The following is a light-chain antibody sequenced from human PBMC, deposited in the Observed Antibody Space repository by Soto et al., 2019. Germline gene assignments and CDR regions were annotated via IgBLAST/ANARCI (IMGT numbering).Light chain of an antibody. Sequence: EIVLTQSPATLSLSPGERATLSCRASQSVSSYFAWYQQKPGQAPRLLIYDASNRATGIPARFSGSGSGTDFTLTISSLEPEDFAVYYCQQRSNWPLTTFGQGTKLEIK. J-gene: IGKJ2*01. CDR2: DAS. CDR1: QSVSSY. CDR3: QQRSNWPLTT. V-gene: IGKV3-11*01.